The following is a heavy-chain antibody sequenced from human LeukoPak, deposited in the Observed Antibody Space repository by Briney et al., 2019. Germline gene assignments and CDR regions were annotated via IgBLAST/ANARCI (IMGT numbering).Heavy chain of an antibody. V-gene: IGHV4-61*02. CDR1: GGSISSGSYY. D-gene: IGHD5-24*01. CDR2: IYTSGST. Sequence: SETLSLTCTVSGGSISSGSYYWTWIRQPAGKGLEWIGRIYTSGSTNYNPSLKSRVTISVGTSKNQFSLKLSSVTAADTAVYYCARDYRDGYNYEWFDPWGQGTLVTVSS. CDR3: ARDYRDGYNYEWFDP. J-gene: IGHJ5*02.